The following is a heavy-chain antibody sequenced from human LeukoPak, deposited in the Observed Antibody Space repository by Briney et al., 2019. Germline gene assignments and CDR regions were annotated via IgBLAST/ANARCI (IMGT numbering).Heavy chain of an antibody. V-gene: IGHV4-39*07. D-gene: IGHD6-19*01. CDR1: GGSISSGSYY. Sequence: PSETLSLTCTVSGGSISSGSYYWGWIRQPPGKGLEWIGSIYHSGSTYYNPSLKSRVTISVDTSKNQFSLKLSSVTAADTAVYYCASRVAVAGIWYWGQGTLVTVSS. J-gene: IGHJ4*02. CDR2: IYHSGST. CDR3: ASRVAVAGIWY.